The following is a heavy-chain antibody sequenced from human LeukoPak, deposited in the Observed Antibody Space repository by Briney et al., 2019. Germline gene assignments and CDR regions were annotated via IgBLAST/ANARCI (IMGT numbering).Heavy chain of an antibody. J-gene: IGHJ4*02. CDR2: ISWSSGTI. CDR3: VRGDGGYSYGLPDY. CDR1: GFTFDDYA. V-gene: IGHV3-9*01. Sequence: GGSLRLSCAASGFTFDDYAMHWVRQVPGKGLEWVAGISWSSGTIGYADSVKGRFTISRHNAKNSLYLQMSSLRAEDTAVYYCVRGDGGYSYGLPDYWGQGTLVTVSS. D-gene: IGHD5-18*01.